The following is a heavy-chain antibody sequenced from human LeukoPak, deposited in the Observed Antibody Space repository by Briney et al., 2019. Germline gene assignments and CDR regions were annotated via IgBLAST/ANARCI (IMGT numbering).Heavy chain of an antibody. J-gene: IGHJ5*02. Sequence: SVKVSCKASGGTFSSYAISWVRQAPGQGLEWMGGIIPIFGTANYAQKFQGRVTITADESTSTAYMELSSLRSEDTAVYYCARDWKYSYGYDNWFDPWGQGTLVTVSS. CDR3: ARDWKYSYGYDNWFDP. V-gene: IGHV1-69*13. CDR2: IIPIFGTA. D-gene: IGHD5-18*01. CDR1: GGTFSSYA.